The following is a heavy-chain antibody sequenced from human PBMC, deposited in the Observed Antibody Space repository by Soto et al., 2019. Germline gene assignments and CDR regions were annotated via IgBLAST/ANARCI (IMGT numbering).Heavy chain of an antibody. Sequence: ASVKVSCKASGYTFTSYGISWVRQAPGQGLEWMGWISAYNGNTNYAQKLQGRVTMTTDTSTSTAYMELRSLRSDDTAVYYCALYYYDSSGYYYYGMDVWGQGTTVTVSS. D-gene: IGHD3-22*01. CDR1: GYTFTSYG. CDR3: ALYYYDSSGYYYYGMDV. V-gene: IGHV1-18*01. J-gene: IGHJ6*02. CDR2: ISAYNGNT.